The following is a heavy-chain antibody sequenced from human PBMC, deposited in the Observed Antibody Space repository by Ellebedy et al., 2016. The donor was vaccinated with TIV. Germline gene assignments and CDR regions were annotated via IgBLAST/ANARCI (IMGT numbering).Heavy chain of an antibody. CDR1: GFTFSSFA. J-gene: IGHJ4*02. Sequence: GGSLRLSCAASGFTFSSFAMHWVRQAPGKGLEWLSVISSDGSNTYHADSVKGRFTITRDNSKNTLYLQMNRLRTEDTAVYFCAKGSSSGFTYDRVSFEYWGQGALVTVSS. CDR3: AKGSSSGFTYDRVSFEY. CDR2: ISSDGSNT. V-gene: IGHV3-23*01. D-gene: IGHD3-22*01.